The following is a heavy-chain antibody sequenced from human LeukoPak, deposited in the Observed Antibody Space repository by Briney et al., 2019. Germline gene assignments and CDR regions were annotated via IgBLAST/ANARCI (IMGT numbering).Heavy chain of an antibody. CDR2: IYYSGST. Sequence: SETLSLTCTVSGGSISSSSYYWGWIRQPPGKGLEWIGSIYYSGSTYYNPSLKSRVTISVDTSKNQFSLKLSSVTAADAAVYYCARHAGSYEPHLDYWGQGTLVTVSS. J-gene: IGHJ4*02. CDR1: GGSISSSSYY. CDR3: ARHAGSYEPHLDY. V-gene: IGHV4-39*01. D-gene: IGHD3-10*01.